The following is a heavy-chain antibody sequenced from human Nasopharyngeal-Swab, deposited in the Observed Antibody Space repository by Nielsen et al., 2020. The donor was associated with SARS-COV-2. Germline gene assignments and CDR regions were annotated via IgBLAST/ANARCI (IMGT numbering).Heavy chain of an antibody. Sequence: ASVEVSCKTSGYTFSSYGIAWVRQAPGQGLEWLGWISPYNDYTHYAQKFQGSVTMTSDTSTSTAYLELRSLTSDDTAVYYCARELGVGLFDYWGQGTLVTVSS. CDR2: ISPYNDYT. CDR1: GYTFSSYG. J-gene: IGHJ4*02. CDR3: ARELGVGLFDY. D-gene: IGHD3-16*01. V-gene: IGHV1-18*01.